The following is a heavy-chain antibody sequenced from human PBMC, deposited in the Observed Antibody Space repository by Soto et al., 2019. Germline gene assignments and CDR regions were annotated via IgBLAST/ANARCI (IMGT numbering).Heavy chain of an antibody. Sequence: QVQLVQSGAEVKKPGASVKVSCKVSGYTLTELSMHWVRQAPGKGLEWMGGFDPEDGETIYEQKFQGRVTMNEDTSTDTAYMELSSLRSEDTAVYYCATTRYNWVIDYWGQGTLVTVSS. J-gene: IGHJ4*02. CDR1: GYTLTELS. CDR2: FDPEDGET. CDR3: ATTRYNWVIDY. V-gene: IGHV1-24*01. D-gene: IGHD1-20*01.